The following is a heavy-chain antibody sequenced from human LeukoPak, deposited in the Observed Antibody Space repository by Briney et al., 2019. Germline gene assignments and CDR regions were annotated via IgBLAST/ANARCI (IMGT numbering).Heavy chain of an antibody. V-gene: IGHV1-2*02. CDR3: ARGYGFREATYYYYYGMDV. J-gene: IGHJ6*02. CDR1: GYTFTDYD. Sequence: ASVKVSCKASGYTFTDYDIHWVRQAPGQGLEWMGWINPNSGDTNYTQKFQGRVTMTRDTAISTAYMEVRRLRFDDTAIYYCARGYGFREATYYYYYGMDVWGQGTTVTVS. CDR2: INPNSGDT. D-gene: IGHD2-21*01.